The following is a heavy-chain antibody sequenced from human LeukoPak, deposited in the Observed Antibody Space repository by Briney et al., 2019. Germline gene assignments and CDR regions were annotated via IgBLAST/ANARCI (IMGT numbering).Heavy chain of an antibody. CDR3: ARVYYYDSSGYYY. J-gene: IGHJ4*02. V-gene: IGHV3-30*03. CDR1: GFTFSNYS. CDR2: ISYDGSNK. D-gene: IGHD3-22*01. Sequence: GGSLRLSCAASGFTFSNYSMHWVRQAPGKGLEWVAVISYDGSNKYYADSVKGRFTISRDNSKNTLYLQMNSLRAEDTAVYYCARVYYYDSSGYYYWGQGTLVTVSS.